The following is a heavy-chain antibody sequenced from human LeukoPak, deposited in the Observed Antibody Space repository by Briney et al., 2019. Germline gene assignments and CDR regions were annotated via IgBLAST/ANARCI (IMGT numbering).Heavy chain of an antibody. Sequence: PGGSLRLSCAASGFTFSSYWMHWVRQAPGKGLVWVSRINSDGSSTSYADSVKGRFTISRDNAKNTLYLQMNSLRAEDTAVYYCCGYYGSGSYNNYWGQGTLVTVSS. V-gene: IGHV3-74*01. CDR3: CGYYGSGSYNNY. D-gene: IGHD3-10*01. J-gene: IGHJ4*02. CDR2: INSDGSST. CDR1: GFTFSSYW.